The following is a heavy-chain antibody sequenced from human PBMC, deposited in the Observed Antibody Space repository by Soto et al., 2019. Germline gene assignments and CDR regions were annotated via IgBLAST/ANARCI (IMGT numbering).Heavy chain of an antibody. CDR1: GFTFSSYA. Sequence: PGGSLRLSCAASGFTFSSYAMHWVRQAPGKGLEWVAVISYDGSNKYYADSVKGRFTISRDNSKNTLYLQMNSLRAEDTAVYYCARGQVDTAMGAIDYWRQATLVTVSS. CDR3: ARGQVDTAMGAIDY. CDR2: ISYDGSNK. J-gene: IGHJ4*02. D-gene: IGHD5-18*01. V-gene: IGHV3-30-3*01.